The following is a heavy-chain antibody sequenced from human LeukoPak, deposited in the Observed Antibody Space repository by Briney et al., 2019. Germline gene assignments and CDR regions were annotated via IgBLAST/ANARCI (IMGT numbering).Heavy chain of an antibody. J-gene: IGHJ4*02. CDR1: GDSIYSSNYY. CDR2: MYYTGST. CDR3: ARWKDSSGYFDY. V-gene: IGHV4-39*01. D-gene: IGHD3-22*01. Sequence: KPSETLSLTCTVSGDSIYSSNYYWGRIRQPPGKGLEWIGSMYYTGSTYHSPPLKSRVTISVDTSKNQFSLRLSSVTAADTAVYYCARWKDSSGYFDYWGQGTLVTVSS.